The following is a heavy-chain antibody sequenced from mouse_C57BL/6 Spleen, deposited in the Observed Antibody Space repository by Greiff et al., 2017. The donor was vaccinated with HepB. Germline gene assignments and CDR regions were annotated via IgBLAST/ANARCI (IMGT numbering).Heavy chain of an antibody. CDR3: ARDLDSSGDHGFAY. CDR2: ISDGGSYT. D-gene: IGHD3-2*02. V-gene: IGHV5-4*01. CDR1: GFTFSSYA. J-gene: IGHJ3*01. Sequence: EVQLVESGGGLVKPGGSLKLSCAASGFTFSSYAMSWVRQTPEKRLEWVATISDGGSYTYYPDNVKGRFTISRDNAKNNLYLQLSHLKSEDTAMYYGARDLDSSGDHGFAYWGQGTLVTVSA.